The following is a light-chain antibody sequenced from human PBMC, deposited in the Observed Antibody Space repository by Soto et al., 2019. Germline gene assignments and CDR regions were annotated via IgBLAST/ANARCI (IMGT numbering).Light chain of an antibody. CDR1: QSISSW. J-gene: IGKJ4*02. Sequence: DIQMTQSPSTLSASVVDRVTITCRASQSISSWLAWYQQKPGKAPKLLIYDASSLESGVPSRFSGSGSGTEFTLTISSLQPDEFATDYCQQYNSFLTCGGGTKVEIK. V-gene: IGKV1-5*01. CDR2: DAS. CDR3: QQYNSFLT.